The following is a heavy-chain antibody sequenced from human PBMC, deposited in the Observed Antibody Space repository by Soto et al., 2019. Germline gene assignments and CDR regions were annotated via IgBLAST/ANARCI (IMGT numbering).Heavy chain of an antibody. CDR3: ARGSGGSWGY. CDR1: GFTFSSYS. Sequence: EVQLVESGGGLVKPGGSLRLSCAASGFTFSSYSMNWVRQAPGKGLEWVSSISSSSSYIYYADSVKGRFTISRDNAKNSLYVLMNSLRAEDPAVYYCARGSGGSWGYWGQGTLVTVSS. CDR2: ISSSSSYI. V-gene: IGHV3-21*01. J-gene: IGHJ4*02. D-gene: IGHD3-16*01.